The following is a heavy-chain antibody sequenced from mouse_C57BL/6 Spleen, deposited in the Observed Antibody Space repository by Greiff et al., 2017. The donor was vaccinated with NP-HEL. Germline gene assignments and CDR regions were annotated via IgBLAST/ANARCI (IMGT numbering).Heavy chain of an antibody. CDR3: ARGAYSNLVYFDY. CDR2: IWSGGST. CDR1: GFSLTSYG. Sequence: QVQLQQSGPGLVQPSQSLSITCTVSGFSLTSYGVHWVRQSPGKGLEWLGVIWSGGSTDYNAGSISRLSIRKDNSKSQVFFTMNSLQADDTAIYYCARGAYSNLVYFDYWGQGTTLTVSS. V-gene: IGHV2-2*01. D-gene: IGHD2-5*01. J-gene: IGHJ2*01.